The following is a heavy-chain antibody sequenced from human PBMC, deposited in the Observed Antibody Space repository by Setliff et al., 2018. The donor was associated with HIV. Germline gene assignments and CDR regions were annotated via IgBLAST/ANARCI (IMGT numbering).Heavy chain of an antibody. CDR1: GGSFSGYY. V-gene: IGHV4-34*01. CDR3: ARSGYISGTHYNFRRNWFDP. CDR2: VNQDGTT. D-gene: IGHD3-10*01. J-gene: IGHJ5*02. Sequence: SETLSLTCAVYGGSFSGYYWSWIRQPPGKGLEWVAEVNQDGTTNYNPSLRSRVAMSADKSKNQFSLRLSSATAADTAIYYCARSGYISGTHYNFRRNWFDPWSQGSLVTVSS.